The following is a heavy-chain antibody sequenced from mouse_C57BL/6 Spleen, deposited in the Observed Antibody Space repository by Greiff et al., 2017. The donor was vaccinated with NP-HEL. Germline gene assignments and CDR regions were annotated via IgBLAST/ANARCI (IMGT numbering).Heavy chain of an antibody. CDR2: IDPSDSYT. V-gene: IGHV1-69*01. J-gene: IGHJ3*01. CDR1: GYTFTSYW. Sequence: QVQLQQPGAELVMPGASVKLSCKASGYTFTSYWMHWVKQRPGQGLEWIGEIDPSDSYTNYNQKFKGKSTLTVDKSSSTAYMQLSSLTSEDSAVYYCARGDFSLPWFAYWGQGTLVTVSA. D-gene: IGHD1-1*01. CDR3: ARGDFSLPWFAY.